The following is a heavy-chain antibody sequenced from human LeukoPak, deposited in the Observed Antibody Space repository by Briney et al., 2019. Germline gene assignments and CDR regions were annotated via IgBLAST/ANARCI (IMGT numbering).Heavy chain of an antibody. Sequence: PSETLSLTCTVSGYSISSGYYWGWIRQPPGKGLEWIESIYHSGSTYYNPSLKSRVTISVDTSKNQFSLKLSSVTAADTAVYYCARQPLSTVTTANWFDPWGQGNLVTVSS. J-gene: IGHJ5*02. CDR3: ARQPLSTVTTANWFDP. V-gene: IGHV4-38-2*02. CDR2: IYHSGST. D-gene: IGHD4-17*01. CDR1: GYSISSGYY.